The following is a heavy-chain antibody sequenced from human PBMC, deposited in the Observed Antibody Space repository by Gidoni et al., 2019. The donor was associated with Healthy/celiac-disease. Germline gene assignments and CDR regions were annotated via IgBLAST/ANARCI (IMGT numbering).Heavy chain of an antibody. J-gene: IGHJ4*02. CDR2: ISAYNGNT. CDR3: ARMYYYDSSGYYGGFDY. D-gene: IGHD3-22*01. Sequence: QVQLVQSGAEVKKPGASVKVSCTASGYTFTSYGISWVRQAPGQGLEWMGWISAYNGNTNYAQKLQGRVTMTTDTSTSTAYMELRSLRSDDTAVYYCARMYYYDSSGYYGGFDYWGQGTLVTVSS. CDR1: GYTFTSYG. V-gene: IGHV1-18*04.